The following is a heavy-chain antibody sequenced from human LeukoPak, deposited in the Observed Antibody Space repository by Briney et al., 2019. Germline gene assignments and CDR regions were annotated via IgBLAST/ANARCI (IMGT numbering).Heavy chain of an antibody. V-gene: IGHV4-39*07. CDR3: ARSNGIPFGH. J-gene: IGHJ4*02. D-gene: IGHD2-8*01. CDR1: GGSISSSSYY. CDR2: IYYSGST. Sequence: SETLSLTCTVSGGSISSSSYYWGWIRQPPGKGLEWIGSIYYSGSTYYNPSLKSRVTISGDTSKNQFSLKVSSVTAADTGVYYCARSNGIPFGHWGQGTLVTVSS.